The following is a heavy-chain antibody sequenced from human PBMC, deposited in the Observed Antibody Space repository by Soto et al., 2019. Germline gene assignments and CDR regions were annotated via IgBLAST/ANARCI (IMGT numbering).Heavy chain of an antibody. D-gene: IGHD2-15*01. CDR2: INAYNGNT. CDR1: GYTFTSYG. Sequence: ASVKVSCKASGYTFTSYGISWVRQAPGQGLEWMGWINAYNGNTNYAQKLQGRVTMTTDTSTSTAYMELRSLRSDDTAVYYCARAGAAPYYYYGMDVWGQGTRVTVSS. J-gene: IGHJ6*02. V-gene: IGHV1-18*01. CDR3: ARAGAAPYYYYGMDV.